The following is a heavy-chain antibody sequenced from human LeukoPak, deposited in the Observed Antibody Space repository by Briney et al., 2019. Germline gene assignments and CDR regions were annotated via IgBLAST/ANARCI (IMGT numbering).Heavy chain of an antibody. D-gene: IGHD6-13*01. J-gene: IGHJ4*02. CDR2: INPSGGST. Sequence: ASVKVSCKASGYTLTRHYMHWVRQAPGQGLEWMGIINPSGGSTSYAQKFQGRVTMTRDTSTSTVYMELSSLRSEDTALYYCARERFTGSSWQLYYFDYWGQGTLVTVSS. V-gene: IGHV1-46*01. CDR1: GYTLTRHY. CDR3: ARERFTGSSWQLYYFDY.